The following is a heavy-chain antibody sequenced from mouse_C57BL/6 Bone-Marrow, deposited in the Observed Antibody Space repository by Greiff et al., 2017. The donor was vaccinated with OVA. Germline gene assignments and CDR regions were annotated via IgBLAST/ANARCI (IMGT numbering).Heavy chain of an antibody. J-gene: IGHJ1*03. D-gene: IGHD1-1*01. Sequence: EVKLVESGPGLAKPSQTLSLTCSVTGYSITSDYWNWIRKFPGNKLEYMGYISYSGSTYYNPSLKSRISITRDTSKNQYYLQLNSVTTEDTATYYCARSDYGSSYGYWYFDVWGTGTTVTVSS. CDR2: ISYSGST. V-gene: IGHV3-8*01. CDR1: GYSITSDY. CDR3: ARSDYGSSYGYWYFDV.